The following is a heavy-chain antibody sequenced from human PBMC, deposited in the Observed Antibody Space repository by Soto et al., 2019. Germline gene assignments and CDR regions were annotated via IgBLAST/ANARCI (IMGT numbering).Heavy chain of an antibody. CDR2: ISYDGSSK. J-gene: IGHJ6*02. D-gene: IGHD6-13*01. CDR3: AKDDGSTWSMFYSYYGVDV. CDR1: GFTFSNYG. Sequence: QVQLVESGGGVVQPGRSQRLSCAASGFTFSNYGIHWVRQAPGKGLEWVAVISYDGSSKDYADSVKGRFTISRDNSKNTLYLQMNSLRIEDTAVYYCAKDDGSTWSMFYSYYGVDVWGQGTTVTVSS. V-gene: IGHV3-30*18.